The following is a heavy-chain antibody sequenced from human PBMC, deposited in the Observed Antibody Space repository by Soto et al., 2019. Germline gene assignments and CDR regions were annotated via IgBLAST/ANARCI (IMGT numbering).Heavy chain of an antibody. D-gene: IGHD2-15*01. J-gene: IGHJ6*02. Sequence: GGSLRLSCAASGFTFSNAWMNWVRQAPGKGLEWVGRIKSKTDGGTTDYAAPVKGRFTISRDDSKNTLYLQMNSLKTEDTAVYYCTTGHRDIVEGVYGMDVWGQGTTVTVSS. CDR1: GFTFSNAW. V-gene: IGHV3-15*07. CDR2: IKSKTDGGTT. CDR3: TTGHRDIVEGVYGMDV.